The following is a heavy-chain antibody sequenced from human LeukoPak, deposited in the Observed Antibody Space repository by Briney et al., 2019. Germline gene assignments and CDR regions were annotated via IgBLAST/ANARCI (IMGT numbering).Heavy chain of an antibody. CDR3: ARDGTYYYGSGFDY. V-gene: IGHV3-30*19. Sequence: GGSLRLSCAASGFTFSSHGMHWVRQAPGKGLEWVAVISYDGSNKYYADSVKGRFTISRDNSKNALYLQMNSLRAEDTAVYYCARDGTYYYGSGFDYWGQGTLVTVSS. CDR1: GFTFSSHG. J-gene: IGHJ4*02. CDR2: ISYDGSNK. D-gene: IGHD3-10*01.